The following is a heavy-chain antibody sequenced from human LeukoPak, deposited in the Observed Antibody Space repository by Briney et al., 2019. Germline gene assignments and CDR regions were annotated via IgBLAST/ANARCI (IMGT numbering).Heavy chain of an antibody. Sequence: PGGSLRLSCAASEFTFSSYAMSWVRQAPGKGLEWVSAISGSGGRTYYAESVKGRFTISRDNNENTLYLQMNSLRAEDTAVYYCAKGPGRIVVNDYWGQGTLVTVSS. CDR3: AKGPGRIVVNDY. CDR2: ISGSGGRT. V-gene: IGHV3-23*01. CDR1: EFTFSSYA. D-gene: IGHD3-22*01. J-gene: IGHJ4*02.